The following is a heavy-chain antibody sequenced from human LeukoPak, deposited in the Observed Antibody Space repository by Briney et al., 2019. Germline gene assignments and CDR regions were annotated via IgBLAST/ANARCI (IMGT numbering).Heavy chain of an antibody. J-gene: IGHJ6*03. D-gene: IGHD4-17*01. CDR1: NYSISNSLY. CDR3: ARGTYGYYMDV. Sequence: SETLSLTCSGSNYSISNSLYWGWLRQPPGKGLEWIGSIYRRGSTFYNPSLKSRVTISLDTSKNQFSLKLSSVNAADTAVYFCARGTYGYYMDVWGKGTTVTVSS. CDR2: IYRRGST. V-gene: IGHV4-38-2*02.